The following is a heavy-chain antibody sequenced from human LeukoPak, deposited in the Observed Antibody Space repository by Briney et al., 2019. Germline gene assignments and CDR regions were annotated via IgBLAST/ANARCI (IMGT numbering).Heavy chain of an antibody. V-gene: IGHV5-51*01. Sequence: GASLQISCNGSGYNFTNFWIGWVRPLSGKGLEWMGIIYPGDSDTKYSPSFQGQVTISADKSISTAYLQWSSLRASDTAMYYCARRKVGYCSGGSCYNWFDPWGQGTLVTVSS. D-gene: IGHD2-15*01. CDR1: GYNFTNFW. CDR3: ARRKVGYCSGGSCYNWFDP. CDR2: IYPGDSDT. J-gene: IGHJ5*02.